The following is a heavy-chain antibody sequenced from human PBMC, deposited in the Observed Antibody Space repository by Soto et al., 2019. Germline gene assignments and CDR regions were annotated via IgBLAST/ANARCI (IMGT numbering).Heavy chain of an antibody. CDR2: IWYDGSNK. CDR1: GFTFSNHI. CDR3: VRDVTRTILNSGPVDY. D-gene: IGHD3-9*01. V-gene: IGHV3-33*01. J-gene: IGHJ4*02. Sequence: PRLSSSASGFTFSNHIMHGDRQPPDKGLEWRKVIWYDGSNKYYADSVKGRFTISKDKSKNTVFLQMNSLKAEDTAVYYFVRDVTRTILNSGPVDYYGQGTLVTVS.